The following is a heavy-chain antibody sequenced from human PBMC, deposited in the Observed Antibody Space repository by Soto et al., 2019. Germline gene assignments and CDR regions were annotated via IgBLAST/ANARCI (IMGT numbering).Heavy chain of an antibody. D-gene: IGHD6-6*01. J-gene: IGHJ3*02. CDR2: ISAYNGNT. CDR3: ARMLTIAARGNDAFDI. CDR1: GYTFTSHT. Sequence: QVQLVQSGPEVKKPGASVKVSCKASGYTFTSHTIGWVRQAPGQGLEWMGWISAYNGNTNYAHKVQGRLTMTSEASSRTANMKLKSMRSDDTALCYCARMLTIAARGNDAFDIWGQGTMVTVSS. V-gene: IGHV1-18*01.